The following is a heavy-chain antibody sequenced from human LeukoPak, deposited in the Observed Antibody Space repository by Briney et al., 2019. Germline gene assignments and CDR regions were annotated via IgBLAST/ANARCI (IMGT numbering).Heavy chain of an antibody. Sequence: SETLSLTCTVSGGSISSFYWSWIRQPPGKGLDWIGYIYYSGSTNYNPSLKSRVTISVDTSKNQFSLKLSSVTAADTAVYYCASEDLGSYFDYWGRGTLVTVSS. J-gene: IGHJ4*02. CDR3: ASEDLGSYFDY. D-gene: IGHD2-15*01. CDR1: GGSISSFY. CDR2: IYYSGST. V-gene: IGHV4-59*01.